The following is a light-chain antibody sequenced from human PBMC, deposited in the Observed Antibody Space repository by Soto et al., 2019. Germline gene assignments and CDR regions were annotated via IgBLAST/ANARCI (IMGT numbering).Light chain of an antibody. J-gene: IGLJ2*01. CDR1: SGYSNYK. CDR3: GADHGSGSNFVYLV. CDR2: VGTGGIVG. Sequence: QPVLTQPPSASASLGASVTLTCTLSSGYSNYKVDWYQQRPGKGPRFVMRVGTGGIVGSKGDGIPDRFSVLGSCLNRYLTIKNIQEEDESDYHCGADHGSGSNFVYLVFGGGTKLTVL. V-gene: IGLV9-49*01.